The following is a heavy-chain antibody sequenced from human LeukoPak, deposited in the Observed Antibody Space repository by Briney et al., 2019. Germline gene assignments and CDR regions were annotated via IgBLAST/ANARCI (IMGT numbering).Heavy chain of an antibody. D-gene: IGHD2-15*01. CDR2: ISGSGGFT. V-gene: IGHV3-23*01. CDR1: GFTLSSYA. Sequence: GGSLRLSCAASGFTLSSYAMSWVRQAPGKGLEWVSAISGSGGFTYYADSVKGRFTISRDNSKNTLYLQMNSLRAEDTAVYYCAKSISGSYYFDYWGQGTLVTVSS. J-gene: IGHJ4*02. CDR3: AKSISGSYYFDY.